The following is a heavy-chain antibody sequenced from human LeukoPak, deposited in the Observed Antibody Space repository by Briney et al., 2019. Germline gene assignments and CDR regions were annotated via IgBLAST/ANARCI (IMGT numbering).Heavy chain of an antibody. Sequence: PGRSLRLFCAASGFTFSYYGMHWVRQAPGKGLEWVAVISYDGSNKYYADSVKGRFTISRDNSKNTLYLQMNSLRAEDTAVYFCAKEVGVGANTFDYWGQGTLVTVSS. V-gene: IGHV3-30*18. J-gene: IGHJ4*02. CDR3: AKEVGVGANTFDY. CDR1: GFTFSYYG. CDR2: ISYDGSNK. D-gene: IGHD1-26*01.